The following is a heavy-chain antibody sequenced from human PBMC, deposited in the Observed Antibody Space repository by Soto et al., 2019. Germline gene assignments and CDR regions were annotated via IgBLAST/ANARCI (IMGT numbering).Heavy chain of an antibody. V-gene: IGHV4-59*08. Sequence: PSETLSLTCTVSGGSISSYYWSWIRQPPGKGLEWIGYIYYSGSTNYNPSLKSRVTISVDTSKNQFSLKLSSVTAADTAVYYCATLPPRIVVVVTPIPTWGQGTLVTVSS. CDR2: IYYSGST. D-gene: IGHD2-15*01. J-gene: IGHJ5*02. CDR3: ATLPPRIVVVVTPIPT. CDR1: GGSISSYY.